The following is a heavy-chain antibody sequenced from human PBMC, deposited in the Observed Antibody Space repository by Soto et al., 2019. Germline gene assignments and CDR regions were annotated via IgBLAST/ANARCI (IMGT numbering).Heavy chain of an antibody. D-gene: IGHD3-16*01. CDR1: GYTFTSYP. Sequence: QVQLVQSGAEVKKPGASVKVSCKPSGYTFTSYPMHWVRQAPGQRLEWMGWINAGNGDTRYSANFQGRVTITRDTSGSTGLLGLRSLRSEGPAVEYRGRLLGDYQLVGGRVDPLGQGTLGHVS. CDR3: GRLLGDYQLVGGRVDP. J-gene: IGHJ5*02. V-gene: IGHV1-3*01. CDR2: INAGNGDT.